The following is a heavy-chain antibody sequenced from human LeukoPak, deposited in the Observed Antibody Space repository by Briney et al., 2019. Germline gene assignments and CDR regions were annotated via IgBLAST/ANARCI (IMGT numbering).Heavy chain of an antibody. Sequence: ASVKVSCKASGYTFTSYYMHWVRQAPGQGLEWMGIINPSGGSTSYAQKFQGRVTMTRDMSTSTVYMELSRLRSDDTAVYYCARDSSSGWYVPYWGQGTLVTVSS. CDR1: GYTFTSYY. J-gene: IGHJ4*02. CDR2: INPSGGST. D-gene: IGHD6-19*01. CDR3: ARDSSSGWYVPY. V-gene: IGHV1-46*01.